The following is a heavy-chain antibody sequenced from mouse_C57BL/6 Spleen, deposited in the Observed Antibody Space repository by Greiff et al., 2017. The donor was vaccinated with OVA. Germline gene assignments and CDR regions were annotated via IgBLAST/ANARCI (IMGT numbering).Heavy chain of an antibody. J-gene: IGHJ4*01. D-gene: IGHD1-1*01. CDR2: IDPSDSYT. V-gene: IGHV1-59*01. CDR3: ANEIITAVVAPYCYAMEY. Sequence: QVQLQQPGAELVRPGTSVKLSCKASGYTFTSYWMHWVKQRPGQGLEWIGVIDPSDSYTNYNQKFKGKATLTVDKSSSTAYMQLSSLTSEDSAVYYWANEIITAVVAPYCYAMEYWGQGTSVTVSS. CDR1: GYTFTSYW.